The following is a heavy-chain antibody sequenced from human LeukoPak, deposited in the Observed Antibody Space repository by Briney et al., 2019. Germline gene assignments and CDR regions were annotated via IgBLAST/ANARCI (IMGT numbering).Heavy chain of an antibody. CDR1: GFTFSSSW. CDR3: ARDYTSSAFDY. J-gene: IGHJ4*02. CDR2: IKQDASDK. Sequence: GGSLRLSCAASGFTFSSSWMNWDRQAPGKGLEWVANIKQDASDKYYVDSVKGRFTISRDNAKNSLYLKMNSLRAEDTALYYCARDYTSSAFDYWGQGTLVTVSS. D-gene: IGHD6-6*01. V-gene: IGHV3-7*01.